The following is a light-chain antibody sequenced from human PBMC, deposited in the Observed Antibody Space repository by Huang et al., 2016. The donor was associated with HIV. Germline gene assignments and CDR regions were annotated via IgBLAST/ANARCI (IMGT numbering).Light chain of an antibody. CDR2: GAS. V-gene: IGKV1-27*01. CDR3: QRYNSAPLT. CDR1: QGVDTY. J-gene: IGKJ4*01. Sequence: DIEMTQSPSSLSASIGDTVTITCRASQGVDTYLAWYQQKPGKVPELLIYGASNLTPGIPARVSGSGSETDFSLTINNLQPEDVATYFCQRYNSAPLTFGGGTKVAIK.